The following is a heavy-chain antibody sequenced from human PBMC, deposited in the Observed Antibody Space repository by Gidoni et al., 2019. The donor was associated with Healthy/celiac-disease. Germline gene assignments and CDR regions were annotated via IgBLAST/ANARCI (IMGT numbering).Heavy chain of an antibody. CDR1: GFTFVDYA. J-gene: IGHJ4*02. V-gene: IGHV3-9*01. D-gene: IGHD2-8*01. Sequence: EVKLVESGGGLVQPGRSLRLACAASGFTFVDYAMHWVRQAPGQGLEWVSCISWNSGSVGYADSGKGRFTISRDNAKNSLYLQMNSLRAEDTALYYCAKDRNLGYCTNGVCYNVGPLDYWGQGTLVTVSS. CDR3: AKDRNLGYCTNGVCYNVGPLDY. CDR2: ISWNSGSV.